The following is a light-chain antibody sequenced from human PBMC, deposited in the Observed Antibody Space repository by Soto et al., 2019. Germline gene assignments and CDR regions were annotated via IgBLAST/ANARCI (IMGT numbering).Light chain of an antibody. CDR2: WAS. J-gene: IGKJ3*01. Sequence: DIVLTQSPDSLAVSLGERATINCKSSQSVLYSSNNKDYLAWYQQKPGQPPKLLIYWASTRESGVPDRFSGSGSGTDFTLTISSLQAEDVAVYYCQQYFSVPFTFGPGTQVDFK. CDR3: QQYFSVPFT. V-gene: IGKV4-1*01. CDR1: QSVLYSSNNKDY.